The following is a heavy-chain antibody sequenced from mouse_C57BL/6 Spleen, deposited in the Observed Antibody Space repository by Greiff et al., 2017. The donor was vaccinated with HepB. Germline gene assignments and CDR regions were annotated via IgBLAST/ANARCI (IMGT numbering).Heavy chain of an antibody. J-gene: IGHJ2*01. V-gene: IGHV5-17*01. CDR2: ISSGSSTI. CDR1: GFTFSDYG. CDR3: ARDDGYYFDD. D-gene: IGHD2-3*01. Sequence: EVKLVESGGGLVKPGGSLKLSCAASGFTFSDYGMHWVRQAPEKGLEWVAYISSGSSTIYYADTVKGRFTISRDNAKNTLFLQMTSLRSEDTAMYYCARDDGYYFDDWGQCTTLTVSS.